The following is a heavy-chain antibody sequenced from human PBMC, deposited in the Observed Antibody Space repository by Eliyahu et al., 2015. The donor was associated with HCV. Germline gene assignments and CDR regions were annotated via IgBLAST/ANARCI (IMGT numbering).Heavy chain of an antibody. CDR1: GGSISNYY. CDR3: AAYDASSSVYWFDP. V-gene: IGHV4-4*07. Sequence: QVQLQESGPGLVKPSETLSLTCTVSGGSISNYYWSWIRQPAGKGLEWIGRIYTRGSTIYNPSLKSRVTMSADTSKNQLSLKVDSVTAADTAVYYCAAYDASSSVYWFDPWGQGSLVTVSS. CDR2: IYTRGST. D-gene: IGHD6-6*01. J-gene: IGHJ5*02.